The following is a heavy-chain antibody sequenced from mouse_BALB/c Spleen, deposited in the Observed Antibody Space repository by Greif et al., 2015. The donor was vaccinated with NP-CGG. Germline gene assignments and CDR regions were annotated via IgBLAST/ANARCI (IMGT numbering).Heavy chain of an antibody. J-gene: IGHJ1*01. CDR1: GFTFSSYA. CDR2: ISSGGSYT. V-gene: IGHV5-9-3*01. Sequence: EVQLVESGGGLVKPGGSLKLSCAASGFTFSSYAMSWVRQTPEKRLEWVATISSGGSYTYYPDSVKGRFTISRDNAKNTLYLQMSSLRSEDTAMYYCARRTTVVARYFDVWGAGTTVTVSS. D-gene: IGHD1-1*01. CDR3: ARRTTVVARYFDV.